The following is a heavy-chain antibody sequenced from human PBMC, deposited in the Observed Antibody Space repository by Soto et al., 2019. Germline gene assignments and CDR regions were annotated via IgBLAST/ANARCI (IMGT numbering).Heavy chain of an antibody. CDR3: APRGMSLGYYYGMDV. V-gene: IGHV1-3*01. J-gene: IGHJ6*01. Sequence: QVQLVQSGAEVKKPGASVKVSCKASGYTFTSYPIHWVRQAPGQRLEWMGWINAGNGNTKYSQKFQGRVTITRDTFASTAYMERSSLRSEDTAVYYCAPRGMSLGYYYGMDVWGQGTTVTVSS. D-gene: IGHD3-10*01. CDR2: INAGNGNT. CDR1: GYTFTSYP.